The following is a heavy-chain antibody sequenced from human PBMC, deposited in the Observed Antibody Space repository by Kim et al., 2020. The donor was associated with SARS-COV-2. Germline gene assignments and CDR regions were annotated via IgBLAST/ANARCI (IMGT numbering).Heavy chain of an antibody. Sequence: KFQGRVTITRDTSASTAYMWLSSLRSEDTAVYYCARDYGSGSYYNPYFDYWGQGTLVTVSS. J-gene: IGHJ4*02. D-gene: IGHD3-10*01. CDR3: ARDYGSGSYYNPYFDY. V-gene: IGHV1-3*01.